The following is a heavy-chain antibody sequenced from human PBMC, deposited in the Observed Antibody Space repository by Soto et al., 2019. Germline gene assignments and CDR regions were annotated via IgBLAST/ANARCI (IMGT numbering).Heavy chain of an antibody. CDR2: INPSGGST. CDR3: ARDLHYYDSSGSDDAFDI. J-gene: IGHJ3*02. Sequence: ASVKVSCKASGYTFTSYYMHWVRQAPGQGLEWMGIINPSGGSTSYAQKFQGRVTMTRDTSTSTVYMELSSLRSEDTAVYYCARDLHYYDSSGSDDAFDIWGQGTMVTVSS. D-gene: IGHD3-22*01. V-gene: IGHV1-46*01. CDR1: GYTFTSYY.